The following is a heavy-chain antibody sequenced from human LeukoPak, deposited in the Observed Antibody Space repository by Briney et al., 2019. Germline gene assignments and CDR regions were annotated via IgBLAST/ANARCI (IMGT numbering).Heavy chain of an antibody. Sequence: GGSLRLSCAASGFTFSSYGMHWVRQAPGKGLEWVAVIWYDGSNKYYADSVKGRFTISRDNSKSTLYVQMNSLRAEDTAVYYCAIVVAARQGTIDPWGQGTLVTISS. V-gene: IGHV3-33*01. CDR1: GFTFSSYG. CDR3: AIVVAARQGTIDP. CDR2: IWYDGSNK. D-gene: IGHD6-6*01. J-gene: IGHJ5*02.